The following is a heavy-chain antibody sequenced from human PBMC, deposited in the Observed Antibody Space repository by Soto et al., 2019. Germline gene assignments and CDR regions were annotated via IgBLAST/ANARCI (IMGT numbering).Heavy chain of an antibody. Sequence: GASVKVSCKASGYTFTSYDINWVRQATGQGLEWMGWMNPNSGNTGYAQKFQGRVTMTRNTSISTAYMELSSLRSEDTAVYYCASGFLKWLRPVSYYYGMDVWGQGTTVTVSS. CDR3: ASGFLKWLRPVSYYYGMDV. D-gene: IGHD3-3*01. V-gene: IGHV1-8*01. J-gene: IGHJ6*02. CDR1: GYTFTSYD. CDR2: MNPNSGNT.